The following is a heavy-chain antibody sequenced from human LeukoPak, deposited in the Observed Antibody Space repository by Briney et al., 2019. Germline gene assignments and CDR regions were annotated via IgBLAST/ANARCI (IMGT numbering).Heavy chain of an antibody. CDR3: AKPDYSGYGLHYGMDV. CDR2: IPFDGSNK. CDR1: GFTFSTHG. D-gene: IGHD5-12*01. V-gene: IGHV3-30*02. Sequence: GGSLGLSCAASGFTFSTHGMHWVRQAPGKGLEWVAFIPFDGSNKYFLESVKGRFTISRDNSMTTVYLQMNSLRAEDTAVYYCAKPDYSGYGLHYGMDVWGQGTTVTVSS. J-gene: IGHJ6*02.